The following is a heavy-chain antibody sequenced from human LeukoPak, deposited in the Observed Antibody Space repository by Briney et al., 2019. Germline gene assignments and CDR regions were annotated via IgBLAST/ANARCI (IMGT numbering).Heavy chain of an antibody. J-gene: IGHJ4*02. CDR3: Y. CDR2: IKQDGSQR. CDR1: GFTFSDWW. Sequence: GGSLRLSCTASGFTFSDWWMTWVRQAPGKGPEWVANIKQDGSQRYYVDSVRGRFTISRDNAKNSLFLQMNGLRAEDTAVYFDYWGQGTLVTVSS. V-gene: IGHV3-7*01.